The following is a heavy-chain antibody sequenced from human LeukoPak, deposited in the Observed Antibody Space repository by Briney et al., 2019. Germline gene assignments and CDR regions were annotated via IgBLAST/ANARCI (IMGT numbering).Heavy chain of an antibody. CDR2: ISGSGAST. D-gene: IGHD1-26*01. J-gene: IGHJ4*02. V-gene: IGHV3-23*01. Sequence: PGGSLRLSCAASGFTFSSYAMHWVRQAPGKGLEWVSVISGSGASTYSADSVKGRFTISRDNSKNTLSLQMNNLRDEDTALYYCAKDLAESASSSFDDWGQGTLVIVSS. CDR3: AKDLAESASSSFDD. CDR1: GFTFSSYA.